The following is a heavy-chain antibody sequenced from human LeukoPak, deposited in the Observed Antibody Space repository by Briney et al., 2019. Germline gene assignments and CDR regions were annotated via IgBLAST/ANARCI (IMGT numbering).Heavy chain of an antibody. V-gene: IGHV3-33*06. J-gene: IGHJ4*02. CDR1: GFTFSSYG. D-gene: IGHD2-2*02. Sequence: GRSLRLSCVASGFTFSSYGMHWVRQAPGKGLEWVAVRWYDGSNKYYADSVKGRFTISRDNSKNNLYLQMNILRAEDTAVYYCAKDRGHIVVVPAAIDYWGQGTLVTVSS. CDR2: RWYDGSNK. CDR3: AKDRGHIVVVPAAIDY.